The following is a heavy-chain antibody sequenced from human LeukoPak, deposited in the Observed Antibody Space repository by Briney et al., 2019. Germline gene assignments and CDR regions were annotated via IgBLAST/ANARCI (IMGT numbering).Heavy chain of an antibody. D-gene: IGHD4-17*01. CDR2: IYSGGST. CDR1: GFTVSSNY. J-gene: IGHJ4*02. V-gene: IGHV3-66*01. CDR3: ARVAYDYGDCFDY. Sequence: GGSLRLSCTVSGFTVSSNYMSWVRQAPGKGLEWVSVIYSGGSTYYADSVKGRFTISRDNSKNTLYLQMNSLRAEDTAVYYCARVAYDYGDCFDYWGQGTLVTVSS.